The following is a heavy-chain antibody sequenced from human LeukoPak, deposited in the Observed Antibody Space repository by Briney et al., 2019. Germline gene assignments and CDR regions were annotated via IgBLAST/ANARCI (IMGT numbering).Heavy chain of an antibody. D-gene: IGHD3/OR15-3a*01. V-gene: IGHV1-2*02. J-gene: IGHJ4*02. CDR2: INPNNGGT. Sequence: GASVKVSCTASGYTFTGYYMHWVRQAPGQGLEWMGWINPNNGGTKYAQKFQDRVSMTRDTSISTAYMELSRLRFDDTAVYYCARVDWDLVGGGFDYWGQGTLVTVSS. CDR3: ARVDWDLVGGGFDY. CDR1: GYTFTGYY.